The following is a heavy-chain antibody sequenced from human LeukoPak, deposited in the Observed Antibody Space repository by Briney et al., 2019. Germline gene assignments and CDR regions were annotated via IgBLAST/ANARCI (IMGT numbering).Heavy chain of an antibody. CDR1: GFTFSSYS. J-gene: IGHJ4*02. CDR2: ISSSSDYI. Sequence: PGGSLRLSCAASGFTFSSYSMNWVRQAPGKGLGWVSSISSSSDYIDYADSVKGRFTISRDNAKNSLYLQMNSLRAEDTAVYYCAREYLRYQGLWGQGTLVTVSS. CDR3: AREYLRYQGL. V-gene: IGHV3-21*01. D-gene: IGHD3-9*01.